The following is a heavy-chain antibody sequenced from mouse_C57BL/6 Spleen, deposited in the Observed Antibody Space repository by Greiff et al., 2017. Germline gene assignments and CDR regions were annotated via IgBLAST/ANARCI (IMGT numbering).Heavy chain of an antibody. CDR1: GYSFTGYF. CDR2: INPYNGDT. J-gene: IGHJ4*01. V-gene: IGHV1-20*01. D-gene: IGHD1-1*01. Sequence: EVKLMESGPELVKPGDSVKISCKASGYSFTGYFMNWVMQSHGKSLEWIGRINPYNGDTFYNQKFKGKATLTVDKSSSTAHMELRSLTSEDSAVYYCARVGLGSSYGYAMDYWGQGTSVTVSS. CDR3: ARVGLGSSYGYAMDY.